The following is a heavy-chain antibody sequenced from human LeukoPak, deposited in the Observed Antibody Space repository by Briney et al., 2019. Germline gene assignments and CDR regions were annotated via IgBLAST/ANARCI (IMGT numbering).Heavy chain of an antibody. Sequence: VASVRVSCKASGYTFTSYYMHWVRQAPGHGLEWLGIINPTGGSTSYAQKFQGRVTMTRDTSTSTVYMELSSLRSEDTAVYYCARDVHLRVGDIVVVPAAWGAFDIWGQGTMVTVSS. V-gene: IGHV1-46*01. CDR3: ARDVHLRVGDIVVVPAAWGAFDI. D-gene: IGHD2-2*01. J-gene: IGHJ3*02. CDR1: GYTFTSYY. CDR2: INPTGGST.